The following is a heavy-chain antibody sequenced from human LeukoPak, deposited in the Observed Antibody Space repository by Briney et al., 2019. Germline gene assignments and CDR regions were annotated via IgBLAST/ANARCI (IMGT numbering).Heavy chain of an antibody. CDR3: ARFTPQGYGWGGYNRFDP. V-gene: IGHV4-59*01. Sequence: SETLSLTCTVSGGSISSYYWNWIRQPPGKGLEWIGYIYYSGSTNYNPSLKSRVTISLDTSKNQFSLSLTSVTAADTAVYYCARFTPQGYGWGGYNRFDPWGQGTLVTVSS. CDR2: IYYSGST. J-gene: IGHJ5*02. CDR1: GGSISSYY. D-gene: IGHD3-16*01.